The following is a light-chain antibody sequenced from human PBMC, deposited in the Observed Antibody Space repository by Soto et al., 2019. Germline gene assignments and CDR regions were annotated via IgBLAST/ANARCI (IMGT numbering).Light chain of an antibody. Sequence: EVVMTQSPATLSVSPGERATLSCRASQSVSGNLAWYQQKFGQAPRLLIYNASTRATGSPGRFSGSGSGTEFSLTISSRQSEDFAIYYCQQYNNWPPITFGQGTRLDVK. CDR1: QSVSGN. CDR3: QQYNNWPPIT. V-gene: IGKV3-15*01. CDR2: NAS. J-gene: IGKJ5*01.